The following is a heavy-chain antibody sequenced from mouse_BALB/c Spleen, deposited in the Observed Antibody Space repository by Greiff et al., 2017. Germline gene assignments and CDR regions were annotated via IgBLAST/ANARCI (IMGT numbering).Heavy chain of an antibody. CDR2: INPDSSTI. Sequence: DVHLVESGGGLVQPGGSLKLSCAASGFDFSRYWMSWVRQAPGKGLEWIGEINPDSSTINYTPSLKDKFIISRDNAKNTLYLQMSKVRSEDTALYYCARRGYYGSSYGFAYWGQGTLVTVSA. CDR1: GFDFSRYW. D-gene: IGHD1-1*01. J-gene: IGHJ3*01. CDR3: ARRGYYGSSYGFAY. V-gene: IGHV4-1*02.